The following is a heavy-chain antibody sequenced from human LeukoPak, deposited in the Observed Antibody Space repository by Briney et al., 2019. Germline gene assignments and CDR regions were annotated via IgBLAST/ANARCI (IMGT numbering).Heavy chain of an antibody. J-gene: IGHJ4*02. Sequence: GRSLRLSCAASGFTFSSYGMHWVRQAPGKGLEWVAVIWYDGSNKYYADSVKGRFTISRDNSKNTLYLQMNSLRADDTAVYYCAKGGYDYVEVAYFDYWGQGTLVTVSS. CDR1: GFTFSSYG. V-gene: IGHV3-33*06. CDR3: AKGGYDYVEVAYFDY. CDR2: IWYDGSNK. D-gene: IGHD5-12*01.